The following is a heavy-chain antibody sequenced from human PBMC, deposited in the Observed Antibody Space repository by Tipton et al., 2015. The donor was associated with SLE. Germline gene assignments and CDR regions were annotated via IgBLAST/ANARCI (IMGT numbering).Heavy chain of an antibody. J-gene: IGHJ3*02. V-gene: IGHV4-39*07. Sequence: GPVKPSETLSLTCAVSGGSISSSSYYWGWIRQPPGKGLEWIGSIYYSGSTYYNPSLKSRVTISVDTSKNQFSLKLSSVTAADTAVYYCARQGPYYYDSSGYYYATDAFDIWGQGTMVTVSS. D-gene: IGHD3-22*01. CDR3: ARQGPYYYDSSGYYYATDAFDI. CDR2: IYYSGST. CDR1: GGSISSSSYY.